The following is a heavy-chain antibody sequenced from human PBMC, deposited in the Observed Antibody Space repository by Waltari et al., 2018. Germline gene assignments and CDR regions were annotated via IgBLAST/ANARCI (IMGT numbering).Heavy chain of an antibody. CDR1: GFTFSSYW. V-gene: IGHV3-74*01. CDR3: ARVRSRMIAVRGAFDI. D-gene: IGHD3-22*01. CDR2: INRDGSST. J-gene: IGHJ3*02. Sequence: EVQLVESGGGLVQPGGSLRLSCAASGFTFSSYWMHWVRQAPGKGLVWVSRINRDGSSTSYADSVKGRFTISRDNAKNTLYLQMNSLRAEDTAVYYCARVRSRMIAVRGAFDIWGQGTMVTVSS.